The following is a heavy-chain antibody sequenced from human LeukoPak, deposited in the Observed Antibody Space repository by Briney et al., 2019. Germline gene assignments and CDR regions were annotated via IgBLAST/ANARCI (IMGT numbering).Heavy chain of an antibody. D-gene: IGHD3-10*01. CDR3: ARQPGAGWLDP. J-gene: IGHJ5*02. CDR1: GYSFTSSW. Sequence: GESLKISCQASGYSFTSSWIGWARQMPGKGLEWMAIINPGDSDTRYSPSFQGQVTISADKSISTVYLQWGSLKASDTAMYHCARQPGAGWLDPWGQGTLVTVSS. CDR2: INPGDSDT. V-gene: IGHV5-51*01.